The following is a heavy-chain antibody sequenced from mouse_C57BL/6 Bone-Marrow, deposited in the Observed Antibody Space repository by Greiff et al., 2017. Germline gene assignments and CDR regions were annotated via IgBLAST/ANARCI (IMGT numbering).Heavy chain of an antibody. CDR2: ISNGGGST. J-gene: IGHJ4*01. D-gene: IGHD2-3*01. Sequence: EVKLMESGGGLVQPGGSLKLSCAASGFTFSDYYMYWVRQTPEKRLEWVAYISNGGGSTYYPDTVKGRFTISRDNAKNTLYLQMSRLKSEDTAMYYCARHGDGYYYAMDYWGQGTSVTVSS. CDR1: GFTFSDYY. V-gene: IGHV5-12*01. CDR3: ARHGDGYYYAMDY.